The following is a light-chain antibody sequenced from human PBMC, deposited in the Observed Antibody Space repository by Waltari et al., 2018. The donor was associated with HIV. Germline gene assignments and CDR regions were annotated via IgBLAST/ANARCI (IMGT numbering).Light chain of an antibody. CDR3: SSYTTSGIVV. Sequence: HSALAQPASVSGSPGQSVIISCTGSKSDIAYYNYVSWYQHQSGRAPKALIYEVTSRPSGISSRFSGSKSGNTAFLTISGLQIDDEGDYFCSSYTTSGIVVFGGGTKVTVL. V-gene: IGLV2-14*01. J-gene: IGLJ2*01. CDR1: KSDIAYYNY. CDR2: EVT.